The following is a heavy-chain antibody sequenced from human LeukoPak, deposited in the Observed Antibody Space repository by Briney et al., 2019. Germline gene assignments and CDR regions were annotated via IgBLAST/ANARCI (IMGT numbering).Heavy chain of an antibody. CDR1: GFTFSSYA. CDR3: GANLEWLLLDY. J-gene: IGHJ4*02. Sequence: PGGSLTLSCAASGFTFSSYAMSWVRQAPGKGLEWVSAISGSGGSTYYADSVKGRFTISRDNSKNTLYLQMNSLRAEDTAVYYCGANLEWLLLDYWGQGTLVTVSS. V-gene: IGHV3-23*01. CDR2: ISGSGGST. D-gene: IGHD3-3*01.